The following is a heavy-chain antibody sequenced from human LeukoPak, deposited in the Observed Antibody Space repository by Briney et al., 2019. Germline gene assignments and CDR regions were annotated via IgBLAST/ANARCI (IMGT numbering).Heavy chain of an antibody. CDR2: INNVGSHI. CDR1: GFTFSSSA. CDR3: ARASLYDVYGMGV. V-gene: IGHV3-21*04. Sequence: GGSLRLSCAASGFTFSSSAMNWVRQAPGKGLEWVSSINNVGSHIYYADSVKGRFTISRDNAKNSLYLQMNSLRAEDTAVYYCARASLYDVYGMGVWGQGTTVTVSS. D-gene: IGHD3-16*01. J-gene: IGHJ6*02.